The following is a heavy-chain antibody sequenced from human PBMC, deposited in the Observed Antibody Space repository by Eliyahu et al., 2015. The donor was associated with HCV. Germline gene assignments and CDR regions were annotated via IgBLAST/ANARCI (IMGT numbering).Heavy chain of an antibody. CDR3: ARGHSSGWFDN. CDR2: FYYSGIT. V-gene: IGHV4-59*01. D-gene: IGHD6-19*01. CDR1: GGSLGDYS. J-gene: IGHJ4*02. Sequence: QVQLQESGPGLVKPSETLSLICTVXGGSLGDYSWSWIRQSPGKGLXWLGYFYYSGITNYNPSFXTRVXMSVDTSKKQFSLRLASVTAADTAVYYCARGHSSGWFDNWGQGTLVTVSS.